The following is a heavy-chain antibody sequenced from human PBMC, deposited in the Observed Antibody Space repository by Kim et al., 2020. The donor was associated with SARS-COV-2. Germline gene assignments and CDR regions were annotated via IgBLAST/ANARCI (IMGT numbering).Heavy chain of an antibody. CDR2: ISSSGSTI. Sequence: GGSLRLSCAASGFTFSDYYMSWIRQAPGKGLEWVSYISSSGSTIYYADSVKGRFTISRDNAKNSLYLQMNSLRAEDTAVYYCARVSGGSWSYLFPRYYYHYYNMDVWGKETTVTVSS. J-gene: IGHJ6*03. CDR1: GFTFSDYY. V-gene: IGHV3-11*01. D-gene: IGHD3-10*01. CDR3: ARVSGGSWSYLFPRYYYHYYNMDV.